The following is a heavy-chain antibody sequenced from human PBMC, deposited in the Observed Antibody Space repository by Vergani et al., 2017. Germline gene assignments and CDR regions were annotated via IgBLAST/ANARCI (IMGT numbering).Heavy chain of an antibody. CDR2: IYPGDSDT. D-gene: IGHD1-26*01. V-gene: IGHV5-51*01. CDR1: GYSFTSYW. J-gene: IGHJ3*02. Sequence: EVQLVQSGAEVKKPGESLKISCKGSGYSFTSYWIGWVRQMPGKGLEWMGIIYPGDSDTRYSPSFQGQVTISADKSISTAYLQWSSPKASDTAMYYCATHAHLGLTSLAHAFDIWGQGTMVTVSS. CDR3: ATHAHLGLTSLAHAFDI.